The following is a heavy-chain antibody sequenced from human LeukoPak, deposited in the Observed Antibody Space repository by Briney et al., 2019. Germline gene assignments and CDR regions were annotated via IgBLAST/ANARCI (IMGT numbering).Heavy chain of an antibody. V-gene: IGHV1-2*02. J-gene: IGHJ4*02. CDR1: GYTFTGYY. CDR2: INPNSGGT. D-gene: IGHD6-13*01. CDR3: ARGGRYSSSALGGY. Sequence: ASVTVSFKASGYTFTGYYMHWVRQAPGQGREWMGWINPNSGGTNYAQKFQGRVTMTRDTSISTAYMELSRLRSDDTAVYYCARGGRYSSSALGGYWGQGTLVTVSS.